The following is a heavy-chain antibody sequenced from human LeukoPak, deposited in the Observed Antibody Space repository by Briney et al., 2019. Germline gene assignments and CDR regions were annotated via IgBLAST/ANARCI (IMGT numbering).Heavy chain of an antibody. CDR1: GFTFSDYT. Sequence: PGGSLRLSCAASGFTFSDYTMNWVRRAPGKGLEWVSSISSSSSYIYFANSVRGRFTIYRDNAKNSLYLQMNSLRAEDTAVYYCAKDSPSRTATTEVPVDYWGQGTLVTVSS. V-gene: IGHV3-21*01. D-gene: IGHD5-24*01. CDR3: AKDSPSRTATTEVPVDY. CDR2: ISSSSSYI. J-gene: IGHJ4*02.